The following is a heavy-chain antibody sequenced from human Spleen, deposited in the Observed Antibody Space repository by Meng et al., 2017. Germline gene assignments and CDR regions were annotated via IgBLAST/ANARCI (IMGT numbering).Heavy chain of an antibody. D-gene: IGHD7-27*01. CDR3: AREANGDRWYFDL. CDR2: INHSGSA. V-gene: IGHV4-34*01. CDR1: GASFSGYY. Sequence: LQQWGAGLFHPSETLSLTCAVYGASFSGYYWSWIRQSPGKGLEWIGDINHSGSANYNPYLKSRLSISVDTSKNQISLKLTSVTAADTAVYYCAREANGDRWYFDLWGRGTLVTAPQ. J-gene: IGHJ2*01.